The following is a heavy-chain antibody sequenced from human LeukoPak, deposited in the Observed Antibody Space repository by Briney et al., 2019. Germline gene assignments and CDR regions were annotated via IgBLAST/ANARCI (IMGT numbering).Heavy chain of an antibody. CDR2: IYYSGST. CDR1: GGSVSSSRNY. CDR3: ARLLAGTLYYFDY. V-gene: IGHV4-39*01. J-gene: IGHJ4*02. D-gene: IGHD3-10*01. Sequence: SETLSLTCFVSGGSVSSSRNYWGWIRQSPGKGLEWIGSIYYSGSTYYNPSLKSRVTISVDTSKNQFSLKLSSVTAADTAVYYCARLLAGTLYYFDYWGQGTLVTVSS.